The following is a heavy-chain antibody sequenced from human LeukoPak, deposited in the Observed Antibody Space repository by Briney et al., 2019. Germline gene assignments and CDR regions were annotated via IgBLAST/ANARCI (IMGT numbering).Heavy chain of an antibody. Sequence: ASVKVSCKASGYTFTSYGISWWRQAPGQGLEGMGWISAYNGNTNYAQKLQGRVTMTTDTSTSTAYMELRSLRSDDPAVYYCARVDTAMVTDFDYWGQGTLVTVSS. CDR2: ISAYNGNT. CDR3: ARVDTAMVTDFDY. V-gene: IGHV1-18*04. J-gene: IGHJ4*02. D-gene: IGHD5-18*01. CDR1: GYTFTSYG.